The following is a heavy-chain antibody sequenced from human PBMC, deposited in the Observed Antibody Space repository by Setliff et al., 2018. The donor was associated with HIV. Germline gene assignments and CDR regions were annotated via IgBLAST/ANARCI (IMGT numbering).Heavy chain of an antibody. CDR1: GGSITSDYQ. CDR3: VRVDYGDYDFDY. D-gene: IGHD4-17*01. Sequence: PSETLSLTCAVSGGSITSDYQWGWIRQPPGKGLEWIGSIYHSGSTYYNPSLKSRVTISVDTTKSQISLKLISVTAADTAVFYCVRVDYGDYDFDYWGQGTLVTVSS. CDR2: IYHSGST. J-gene: IGHJ4*02. V-gene: IGHV4-38-2*01.